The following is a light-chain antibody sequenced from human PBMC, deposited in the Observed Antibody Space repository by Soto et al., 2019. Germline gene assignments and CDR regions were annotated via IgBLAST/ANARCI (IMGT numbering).Light chain of an antibody. CDR1: SSNIGSNY. V-gene: IGLV1-47*01. Sequence: QSVLTQRPSASGTPGQRVTISCSGSSSNIGSNYVYWYQQLPGTAPKLLIYRNNQRPSGVPDRFSGSKSGTSASLAISGLRSEDDADYYCAAWDDSLSGHVVFGGGTKVTVL. J-gene: IGLJ2*01. CDR3: AAWDDSLSGHVV. CDR2: RNN.